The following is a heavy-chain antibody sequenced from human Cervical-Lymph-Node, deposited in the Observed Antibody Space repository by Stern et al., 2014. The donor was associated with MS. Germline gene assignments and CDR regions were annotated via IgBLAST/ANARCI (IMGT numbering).Heavy chain of an antibody. Sequence: VQLVESGAEVKKPGASVKVSCKASGYTFTDYYMHWVRQAPGQGLEWMGWINPNSGGTNYAQKFQGWVTMTRDTSLSTAYMDLSRLRSADTAVYYCARGRRSSGWSPPDAFDIWGQGTMVTVSS. CDR2: INPNSGGT. D-gene: IGHD6-19*01. J-gene: IGHJ3*02. CDR3: ARGRRSSGWSPPDAFDI. CDR1: GYTFTDYY. V-gene: IGHV1-2*04.